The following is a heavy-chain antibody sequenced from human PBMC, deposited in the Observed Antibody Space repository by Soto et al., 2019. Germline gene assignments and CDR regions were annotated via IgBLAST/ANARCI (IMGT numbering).Heavy chain of an antibody. CDR2: ISGSGSVT. CDR1: GFTFSNYD. CDR3: VAPLPHCAFDGCYPTSFAY. V-gene: IGHV3-23*01. Sequence: PGGSLRLSCAASGFTFSNYDMNWVRQAPGRGLEWVSTISGSGSVTYYADSVEGRFSISRDNSKNTLFLQMYNLIVEDTAVFFCVAPLPHCAFDGCYPTSFAYWGQGALVTVSS. D-gene: IGHD1-26*01. J-gene: IGHJ1*01.